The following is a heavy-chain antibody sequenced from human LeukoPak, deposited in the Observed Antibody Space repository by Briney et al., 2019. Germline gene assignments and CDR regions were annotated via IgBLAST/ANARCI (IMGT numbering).Heavy chain of an antibody. CDR1: GGSISSGDYY. CDR3: ARVLDSSSWGGSYFDY. V-gene: IGHV4-30-4*01. J-gene: IGHJ4*02. D-gene: IGHD6-13*01. Sequence: RPSETLSLTCTVSGGSISSGDYYWSWIRQPPGKVLEWIGYIYYSGSTYYNPSLKSRVTISVDTSKNQFSLKLSSVTAADTAVYYCARVLDSSSWGGSYFDYWGQGTLVTVSS. CDR2: IYYSGST.